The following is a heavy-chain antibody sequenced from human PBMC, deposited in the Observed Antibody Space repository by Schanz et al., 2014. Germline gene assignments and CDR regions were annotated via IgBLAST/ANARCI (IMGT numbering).Heavy chain of an antibody. CDR3: AATTILAD. D-gene: IGHD3-3*01. J-gene: IGHJ4*02. CDR2: ISGSGGST. V-gene: IGHV3-23*01. Sequence: EVQLLESGGGLVQPGGSLRLSCAASGFTFTNYAMTWVRQAPGKGLEWVSGISGSGGSTYDADSVKGRFTISRDNSKNTLYLQMNSLRAEDTAVYYCAATTILADWGQGTLVTVSS. CDR1: GFTFTNYA.